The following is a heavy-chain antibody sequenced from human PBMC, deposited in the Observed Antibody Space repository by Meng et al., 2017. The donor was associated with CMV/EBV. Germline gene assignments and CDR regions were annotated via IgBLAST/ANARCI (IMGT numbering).Heavy chain of an antibody. V-gene: IGHV3-21*01. J-gene: IGHJ4*02. CDR1: GFTFSSYS. CDR2: ISSSSSYI. D-gene: IGHD2-2*01. Sequence: GESLKISCAASGFTFSSYSMNWVRQAPGKGLEWVSSISSSSSYIYYADSVKGRFTISRDNAKNSLYLQMNSQRAEDTAVYYCARAGVAYCSSTSCYGYFDYWGQGTLVTVSS. CDR3: ARAGVAYCSSTSCYGYFDY.